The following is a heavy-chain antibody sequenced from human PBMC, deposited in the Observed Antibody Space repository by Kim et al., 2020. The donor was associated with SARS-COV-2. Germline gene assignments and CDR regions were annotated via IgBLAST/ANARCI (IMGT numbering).Heavy chain of an antibody. D-gene: IGHD2-21*02. CDR1: GYTFTSYA. Sequence: ASVKVSCKASGYTFTSYAMHWVRQAPGQRLEWMGWINAGNGNTKYSQKFQGRVTITRDTSASTAYMELSSLRSEDTAVYYCARGTRDDIVVVTAYDYWGQGTLVTVSS. V-gene: IGHV1-3*01. CDR2: INAGNGNT. J-gene: IGHJ4*02. CDR3: ARGTRDDIVVVTAYDY.